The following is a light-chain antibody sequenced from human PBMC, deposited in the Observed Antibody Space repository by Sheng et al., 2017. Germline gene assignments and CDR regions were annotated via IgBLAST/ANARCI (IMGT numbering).Light chain of an antibody. V-gene: IGKV1-5*03. Sequence: IQMTQSPSTLSASVGDRVTITCRASQTLNNALAWYQVKPGKAPSTLQQGVPSRFSGSGSGTEFTLTISNLQPDDFATYYCQQYVRFYSFAQGTKLETK. CDR2: S. CDR1: QTLNNA. J-gene: IGKJ2*03. CDR3: QQYVRFYS.